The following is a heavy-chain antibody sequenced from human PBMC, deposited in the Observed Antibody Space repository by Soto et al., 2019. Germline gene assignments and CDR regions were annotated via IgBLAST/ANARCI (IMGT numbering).Heavy chain of an antibody. CDR2: ISYDRSNK. D-gene: IGHD3-22*01. Sequence: QVQLVESGGGVVQPGRSLRLSCAASGFTFSSYAMHWVRQAPGKGLEWVAVISYDRSNKYYADSVKGRFTISRDNSKNTLYLQMNSLRAEDTAVYYCARGSYYYDSSGYRAEYFQHWGQGTLVTVSS. V-gene: IGHV3-30-3*01. CDR1: GFTFSSYA. CDR3: ARGSYYYDSSGYRAEYFQH. J-gene: IGHJ1*01.